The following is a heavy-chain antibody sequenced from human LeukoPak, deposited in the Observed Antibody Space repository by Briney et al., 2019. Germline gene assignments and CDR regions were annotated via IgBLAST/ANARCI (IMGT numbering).Heavy chain of an antibody. Sequence: SETLSLTCTVSGDSISSGTYYWSWIRQPAGKGLEWIGRIYTNGSTNYNPSLKSRVTISVDTSKNQFSLKLSSVTAADTAVYYCARGLFNSGWYPLYYYYYMDVWGKGTTVTISS. CDR3: ARGLFNSGWYPLYYYYYMDV. V-gene: IGHV4-61*02. CDR2: IYTNGST. J-gene: IGHJ6*03. D-gene: IGHD6-19*01. CDR1: GDSISSGTYY.